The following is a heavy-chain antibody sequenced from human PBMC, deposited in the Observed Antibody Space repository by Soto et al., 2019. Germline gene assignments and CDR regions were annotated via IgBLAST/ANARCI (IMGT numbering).Heavy chain of an antibody. CDR1: GFTFDDYA. D-gene: IGHD6-13*01. J-gene: IGHJ6*03. CDR2: ISWNSGSI. CDR3: AKDIALDYYYYYMDV. Sequence: EVQLVESGGGLVQPGRSLRLSCAASGFTFDDYAMHWVRQAPGKGLEWVSGISWNSGSIGYADSVKGRFTISRDNAKNSLYLQMNSLRAEDTALYYCAKDIALDYYYYYMDVWGKGTTVTVSS. V-gene: IGHV3-9*01.